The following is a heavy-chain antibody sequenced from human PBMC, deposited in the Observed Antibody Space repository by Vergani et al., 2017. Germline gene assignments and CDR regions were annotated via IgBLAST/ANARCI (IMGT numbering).Heavy chain of an antibody. CDR3: ASVYCSGGSCYYWAFDY. D-gene: IGHD2-15*01. CDR1: GYTLTELS. J-gene: IGHJ4*02. CDR2: FDPEDGET. Sequence: QVQLVQSGAEVKKPGASVKVSCKVSGYTLTELSMHWVRQAPGKGLEWMGGFDPEDGETIYAQKFQGRVTITADKSTSTAYMELSSLRSEDTAVYYCASVYCSGGSCYYWAFDYWGQGTLVTVSS. V-gene: IGHV1-24*01.